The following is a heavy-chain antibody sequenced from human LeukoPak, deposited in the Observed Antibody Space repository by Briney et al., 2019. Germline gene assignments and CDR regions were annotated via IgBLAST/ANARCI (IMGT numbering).Heavy chain of an antibody. D-gene: IGHD6-6*01. V-gene: IGHV5-51*01. CDR2: IYPADSDT. CDR1: GYTFTTSW. CDR3: ARRHSSSSDY. J-gene: IGHJ4*02. Sequence: GESLKISCKGSGYTFTTSWIGWVRQMPGKGLEWMGIIYPADSDTRCSPSFQGQVTISADKSISTAYLQWSSLKASDAAMYYCARRHSSSSDYWGQGTLVTVSS.